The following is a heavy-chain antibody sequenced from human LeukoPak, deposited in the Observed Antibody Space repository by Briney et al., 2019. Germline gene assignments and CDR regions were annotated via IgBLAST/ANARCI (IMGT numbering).Heavy chain of an antibody. J-gene: IGHJ4*02. Sequence: GGSPRLSCAASGFTFSSCGMHWVRQAPGKGLEWVAFIRYDGSNKYYADSVKGRFTISRDNSKNTLYLQMNSLRAEDTAVYYCAKTPYSLDYFDYWGQGTLVTVSS. D-gene: IGHD6-13*01. CDR3: AKTPYSLDYFDY. CDR1: GFTFSSCG. CDR2: IRYDGSNK. V-gene: IGHV3-30*02.